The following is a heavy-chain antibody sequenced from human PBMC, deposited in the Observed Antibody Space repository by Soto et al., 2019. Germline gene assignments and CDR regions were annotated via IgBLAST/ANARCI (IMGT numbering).Heavy chain of an antibody. Sequence: TSETLSLTCSVSGGSITSYYWTWIRQPPGKRLEWIGYIYYSGSTSYNPSLKSRVTISVDTSKNQFSLKLHSVTAADTAVYYCARHASGNYSGYYYYGMDVWGQATTVTVSS. D-gene: IGHD3-10*01. CDR3: ARHASGNYSGYYYYGMDV. J-gene: IGHJ6*02. V-gene: IGHV4-59*08. CDR1: GGSITSYY. CDR2: IYYSGST.